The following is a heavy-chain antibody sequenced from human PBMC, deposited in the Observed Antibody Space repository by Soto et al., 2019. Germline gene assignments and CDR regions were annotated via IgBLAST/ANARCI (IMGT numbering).Heavy chain of an antibody. V-gene: IGHV4-39*01. Sequence: SQTLSLTCIVSGESISSSSYYWGWIRQPPGTGLEWIGSIYYSGRTYYNPSFKSRVTISIDTSKNQFSLKLSSVTATHKAVYYCARQRTTVVTQAYFDHWGQGALVTVSS. J-gene: IGHJ4*02. CDR2: IYYSGRT. CDR3: ARQRTTVVTQAYFDH. D-gene: IGHD2-21*02. CDR1: GESISSSSYY.